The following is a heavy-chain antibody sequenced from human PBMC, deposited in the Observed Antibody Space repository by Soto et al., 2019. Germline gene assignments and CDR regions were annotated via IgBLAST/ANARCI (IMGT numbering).Heavy chain of an antibody. CDR2: ISGNGVGT. V-gene: IGHV3-64*01. J-gene: IGHJ6*03. D-gene: IGHD6-6*01. Sequence: EVQLAESGGGLAQPGGSQRLSCAAPGFTLRGYAMDWVRQAPGKGLEYVSGISGNGVGTYYANSVQGRFTISRDNSKNTVYLQMGSLRPEDMAVYYCARRARPDFYYMDVWGKGTTVTVSS. CDR1: GFTLRGYA. CDR3: ARRARPDFYYMDV.